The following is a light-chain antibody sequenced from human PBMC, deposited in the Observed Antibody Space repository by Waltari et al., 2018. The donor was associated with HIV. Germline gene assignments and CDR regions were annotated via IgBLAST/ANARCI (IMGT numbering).Light chain of an antibody. J-gene: IGKJ1*01. Sequence: DIQMTQSPSTLSASIGARVTITCRASQSISVWLAWYHQKPGKAPKLLIYEASNLESGVPSRFRGTGSGTEFTLTISSLQPDDSATFYCQQYDTFPWTFGQGTKVGIK. V-gene: IGKV1-5*03. CDR3: QQYDTFPWT. CDR1: QSISVW. CDR2: EAS.